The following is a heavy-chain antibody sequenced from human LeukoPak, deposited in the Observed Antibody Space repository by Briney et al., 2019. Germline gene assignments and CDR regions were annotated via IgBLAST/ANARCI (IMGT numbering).Heavy chain of an antibody. V-gene: IGHV3-23*01. D-gene: IGHD3-10*01. CDR2: LSVSGGST. CDR3: ARDRGINWFDP. J-gene: IGHJ5*02. Sequence: PGGSLRLSCSASGFTFSTYAMHWVRQAPGKGLEWVSGLSVSGGSTYYADSVKGRFTISRDNSKNTLYLQMNSLRAEDTAVYYCARDRGINWFDPWGQGTLVTVSS. CDR1: GFTFSTYA.